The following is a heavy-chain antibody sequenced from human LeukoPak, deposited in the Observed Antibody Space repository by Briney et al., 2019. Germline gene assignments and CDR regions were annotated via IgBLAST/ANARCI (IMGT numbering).Heavy chain of an antibody. CDR1: GFTVSSNY. CDR3: AGEYCSGGSCYTDY. V-gene: IGHV3-66*01. CDR2: IYSGGST. D-gene: IGHD2-15*01. J-gene: IGHJ4*02. Sequence: GGSLRLSCAASGFTVSSNYMSWVRQAPGKGLEWVSVIYSGGSTYYADSVKGRSTISRDNSKNTLYLQMNSLRAEDTAVYYCAGEYCSGGSCYTDYWGQGTLVTVSS.